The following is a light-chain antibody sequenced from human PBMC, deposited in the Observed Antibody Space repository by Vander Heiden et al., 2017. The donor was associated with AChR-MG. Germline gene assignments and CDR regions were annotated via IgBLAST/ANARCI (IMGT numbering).Light chain of an antibody. CDR3: SSFTSSSAVI. J-gene: IGLJ2*01. CDR2: DVS. V-gene: IGLV2-14*03. CDR1: SSGVGAYNS. Sequence: ALTQPASVSGSPGQSITISCTGTSSGVGAYNSLSWYRQDPGKAPKLIIYDVSNRPSGVSDRFSGSKSGNTASLTISGLQAEDEADYYCSSFTSSSAVIFGGGTKLTVL.